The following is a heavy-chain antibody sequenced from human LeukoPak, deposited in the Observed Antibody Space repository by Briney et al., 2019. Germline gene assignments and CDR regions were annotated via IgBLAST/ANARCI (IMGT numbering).Heavy chain of an antibody. CDR3: ARGAYSGYDAEYYFDY. J-gene: IGHJ4*02. V-gene: IGHV4-30-4*08. CDR2: IYYSGSS. D-gene: IGHD5-12*01. Sequence: NPSQTLSLTCSVSGASINSGDYYWTWIRQPPGKGLEWIGYIYYSGSSYYNPSLKSRVSISVDTSKNQFSLKLSSVTAADTAVYYCARGAYSGYDAEYYFDYWGQGTLVTVSS. CDR1: GASINSGDYY.